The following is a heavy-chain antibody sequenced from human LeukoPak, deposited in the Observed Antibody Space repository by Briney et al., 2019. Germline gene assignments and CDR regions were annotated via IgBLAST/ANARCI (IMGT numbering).Heavy chain of an antibody. V-gene: IGHV3-23*01. CDR1: GFTFSTYV. Sequence: PGGSLRLSCAGSGFTFSTYVMSWVRQAPGKGLEWVSGISAGGGSTYNADSVKGRFTISRDNAKNTVSLQMNSLRAEDTGVYYCARAPSEIGGYYPEYFRHWGQGTLVTVSS. D-gene: IGHD3-22*01. J-gene: IGHJ1*01. CDR3: ARAPSEIGGYYPEYFRH. CDR2: ISAGGGST.